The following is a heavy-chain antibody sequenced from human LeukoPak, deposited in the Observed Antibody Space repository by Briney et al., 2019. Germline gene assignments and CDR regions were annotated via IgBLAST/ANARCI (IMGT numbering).Heavy chain of an antibody. J-gene: IGHJ4*02. Sequence: GGSLRLSCAASGFTFTSYTMYWVRQAPGKGLEWVSIIGNNGGGIHYADSVRGRFTISRDNSKNTLYLQMTNLRVDDTALYYCAIDPNWETHNWGQRVLVTVSS. CDR1: GFTFTSYT. D-gene: IGHD7-27*01. V-gene: IGHV3-23*01. CDR3: AIDPNWETHN. CDR2: IGNNGGGI.